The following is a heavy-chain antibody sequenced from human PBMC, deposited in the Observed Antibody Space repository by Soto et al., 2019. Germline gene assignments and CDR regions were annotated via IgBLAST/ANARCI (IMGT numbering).Heavy chain of an antibody. D-gene: IGHD2-8*01. V-gene: IGHV3-23*01. CDR2: ITDTGGDA. J-gene: IGHJ2*01. CDR3: AKDMYPVFWYFDL. CDR1: GLTFGSRA. Sequence: PGGSLRLSCVASGLTFGSRAMSWVRQAPGEGLQWVSTITDTGGDAKYADSVRGRFVISRDNSKKTLYLQMTSLTAEDSALYYCAKDMYPVFWYFDLWGRGTLVTVSS.